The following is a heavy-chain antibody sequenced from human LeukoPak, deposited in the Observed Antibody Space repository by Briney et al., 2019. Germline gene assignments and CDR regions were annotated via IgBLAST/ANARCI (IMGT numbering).Heavy chain of an antibody. CDR2: INHSGST. Sequence: PSETLSLTCAVYGGSFRGYYWSWIRQPPGKGLEWIGEINHSGSTNYNPSLKSRVTKSVDTSKNQFSLKLSSVTAADTAVYYCARGLDSSGSDFDYWGQGTLVTVSS. CDR3: ARGLDSSGSDFDY. J-gene: IGHJ4*02. D-gene: IGHD3-22*01. CDR1: GGSFRGYY. V-gene: IGHV4-34*01.